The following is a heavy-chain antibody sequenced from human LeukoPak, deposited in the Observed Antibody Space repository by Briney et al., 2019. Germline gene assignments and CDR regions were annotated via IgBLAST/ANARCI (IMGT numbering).Heavy chain of an antibody. J-gene: IGHJ4*02. CDR3: ARDATGYSSSWYSSRGFDY. CDR1: GGSISSYY. Sequence: SETLSLTCTVSGGSISSYYWSWIRQPAGKGLEWIGRIYTSGSTNYNPSLKSRVTMSVDTSKNQFSLKVSSVTAADTAVYYCARDATGYSSSWYSSRGFDYWGQGTLVTVSS. CDR2: IYTSGST. D-gene: IGHD6-13*01. V-gene: IGHV4-4*07.